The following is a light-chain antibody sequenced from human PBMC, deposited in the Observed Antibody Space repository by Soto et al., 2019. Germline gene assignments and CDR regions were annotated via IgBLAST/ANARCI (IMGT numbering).Light chain of an antibody. Sequence: QSALTQPASVSGSPGQSITISCTGTSSDVGYYNYVSSYQHHPGKVAKLMIYEVSNRPSGVSNRFSGSKSSNTASLTISRLPAEDEADYYCSSYTTSSTQVFGGGTQLTVL. CDR2: EVS. CDR3: SSYTTSSTQV. J-gene: IGLJ3*02. V-gene: IGLV2-14*01. CDR1: SSDVGYYNY.